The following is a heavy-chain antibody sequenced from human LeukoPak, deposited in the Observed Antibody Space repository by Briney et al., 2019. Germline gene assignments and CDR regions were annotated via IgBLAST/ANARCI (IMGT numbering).Heavy chain of an antibody. CDR1: GGSISSYY. V-gene: IGHV4-59*08. J-gene: IGHJ4*02. D-gene: IGHD5-12*01. CDR2: IYYSGST. CDR3: ARTSGSDHDFDY. Sequence: SETLSLTCTVSGGSISSYYWSWIRQPAGKGLEWIGYIYYSGSTNYNPSLKSRVTISVDTSKNQFSLKLNSVTAADTAVYYCARTSGSDHDFDYWGQGTLVTVSS.